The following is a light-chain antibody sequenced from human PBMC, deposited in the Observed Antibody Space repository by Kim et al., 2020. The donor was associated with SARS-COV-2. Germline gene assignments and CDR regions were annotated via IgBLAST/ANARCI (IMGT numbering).Light chain of an antibody. CDR3: QQYYSTPIT. J-gene: IGKJ4*01. Sequence: DIVMTQSPDSLAVSLGERATINCKSSQSVLYSSNNKNYLAWYQQKPGQPPNLLIYWASTRESGVPDRFSGGGSGTDFTLTISSLQAEDVAVYYCQQYYSTPITFGGGTKVEIK. CDR2: WAS. CDR1: QSVLYSSNNKNY. V-gene: IGKV4-1*01.